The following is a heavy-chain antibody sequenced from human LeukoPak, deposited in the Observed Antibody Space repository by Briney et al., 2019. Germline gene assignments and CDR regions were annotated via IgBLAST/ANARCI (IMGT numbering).Heavy chain of an antibody. J-gene: IGHJ4*02. V-gene: IGHV1-2*06. D-gene: IGHD6-13*01. CDR3: ARETDSSSWYGY. CDR1: GYTFTGYY. Sequence: ASVKVSCKASGYTFTGYYMHWVRQAPGQGVEWMGRINPNSGGTNYAQKFQGRVTMTRDTSISTAYMELSRLRSDDTAVYYCARETDSSSWYGYWGQGTLVTVSS. CDR2: INPNSGGT.